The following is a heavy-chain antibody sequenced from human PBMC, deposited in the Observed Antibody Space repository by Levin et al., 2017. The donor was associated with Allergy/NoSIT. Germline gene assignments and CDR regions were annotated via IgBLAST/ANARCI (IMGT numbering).Heavy chain of an antibody. CDR1: GYSFTSYW. V-gene: IGHV5-51*01. D-gene: IGHD1-1*01. Sequence: GESLKISCQGSGYSFTSYWIGWVRQMPGKGLEWMGIIYPGDSDTRYSPSFQGQVTISADKSISTLYLQWSSLKASDTDIYYCARRGTRDYYYYMDVWGKGTTVTVSS. J-gene: IGHJ6*03. CDR3: ARRGTRDYYYYMDV. CDR2: IYPGDSDT.